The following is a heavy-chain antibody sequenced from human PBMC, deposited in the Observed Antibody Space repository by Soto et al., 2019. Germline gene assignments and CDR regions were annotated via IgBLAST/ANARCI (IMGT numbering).Heavy chain of an antibody. CDR3: ASPTKPLYYYYGMDV. J-gene: IGHJ6*02. CDR2: IIPIFGTA. V-gene: IGHV1-69*13. Sequence: ASVKVSCKASGGTFSSYTISWVRQAPGQGLEWMGGIIPIFGTANYAQKFQGRVTITADESTSTAYMELSSLRSEDTAVYYCASPTKPLYYYYGMDVWGQGTTVTVSS. D-gene: IGHD1-1*01. CDR1: GGTFSSYT.